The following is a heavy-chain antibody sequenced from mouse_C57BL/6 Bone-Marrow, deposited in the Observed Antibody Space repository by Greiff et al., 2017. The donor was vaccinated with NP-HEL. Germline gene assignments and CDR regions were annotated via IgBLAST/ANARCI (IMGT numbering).Heavy chain of an antibody. CDR1: GYTFTDYE. D-gene: IGHD2-3*01. Sequence: QVQLQQSGAELVRPGASVTLSCKASGYTFTDYEMHWVKQTPVHGLEWIGAIDPETGGTAYNQKFKGKAILTADKSSSTAYMELRSLTSEDSAVYYGTKECDDGYSAWFAYWGQGTLVTVSA. CDR3: TKECDDGYSAWFAY. J-gene: IGHJ3*01. V-gene: IGHV1-15*01. CDR2: IDPETGGT.